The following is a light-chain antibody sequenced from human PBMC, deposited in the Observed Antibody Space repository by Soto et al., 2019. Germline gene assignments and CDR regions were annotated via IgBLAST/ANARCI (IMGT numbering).Light chain of an antibody. V-gene: IGLV7-43*01. CDR2: STT. Sequence: QTVVTQEPSLTVSPGGTVTLTCASSTGAVTNYNYPSWFQQKPGQAPRALIYSTTQKHPWTPARFSGSLLGDKAALTLSGVLPEDEAEYSCLLHFGGAGVFGGGTQLTVL. CDR1: TGAVTNYNY. J-gene: IGLJ3*02. CDR3: LLHFGGAGV.